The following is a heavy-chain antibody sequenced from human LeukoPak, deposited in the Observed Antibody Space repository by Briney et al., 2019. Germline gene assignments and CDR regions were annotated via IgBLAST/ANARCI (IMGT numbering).Heavy chain of an antibody. CDR1: GFTFDDYA. J-gene: IGHJ4*02. V-gene: IGHV3-9*01. Sequence: GGSLRFSCAASGFTFDDYAMHWVRQAPGKGLEWVSGISWNSGSIGYADSVKGRFTISRDNAKNSLYLQMNSLRAEDTALYYCAKDRSRGSSWYGFDYWGQGTLVTVSS. D-gene: IGHD6-13*01. CDR3: AKDRSRGSSWYGFDY. CDR2: ISWNSGSI.